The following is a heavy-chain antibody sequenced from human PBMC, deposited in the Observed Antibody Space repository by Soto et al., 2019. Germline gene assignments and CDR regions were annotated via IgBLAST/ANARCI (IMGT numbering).Heavy chain of an antibody. V-gene: IGHV4-39*01. Sequence: AERLSLTCTFSGDSISSSNVYGCWIRKPPGKGLEWIGSINYSGNTYYNPSLQSRVTISVDTSKNQFSLELSSVTAADTAVYYCAELAGYCSGTRCYGNYVLDFWGHGTTVT. CDR3: AELAGYCSGTRCYGNYVLDF. J-gene: IGHJ6*02. D-gene: IGHD2-2*01. CDR1: GDSISSSNVY. CDR2: INYSGNT.